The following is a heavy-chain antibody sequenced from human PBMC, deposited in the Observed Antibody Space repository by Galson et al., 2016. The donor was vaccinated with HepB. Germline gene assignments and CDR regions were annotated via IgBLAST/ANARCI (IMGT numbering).Heavy chain of an antibody. Sequence: SLRLSCAAPGFIFSNYGIHWVRQAPGKGLEWVAVTSHDGSETNYGDSVKGRFTVSRDNSENTLFLQVDSGRAEDTAVYYCAKAAYFDSRGFPDNWGQGTLVTVSS. D-gene: IGHD3-22*01. J-gene: IGHJ4*02. V-gene: IGHV3-30*18. CDR3: AKAAYFDSRGFPDN. CDR1: GFIFSNYG. CDR2: TSHDGSET.